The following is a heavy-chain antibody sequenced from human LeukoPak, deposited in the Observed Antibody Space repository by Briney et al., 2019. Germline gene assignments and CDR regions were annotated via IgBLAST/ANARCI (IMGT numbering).Heavy chain of an antibody. J-gene: IGHJ4*02. D-gene: IGHD3-10*01. V-gene: IGHV4-59*12. CDR2: IYYSGST. Sequence: SETLSLTCTVSGGSISSYYWSWIRQPPGKGLEWIGYIYYSGSTNYNPSLKSRVTISVDTSKNQFSLKLSSVTAADTAVYYCARDISLWFGELSYFDYWGQGTLVTVSS. CDR3: ARDISLWFGELSYFDY. CDR1: GGSISSYY.